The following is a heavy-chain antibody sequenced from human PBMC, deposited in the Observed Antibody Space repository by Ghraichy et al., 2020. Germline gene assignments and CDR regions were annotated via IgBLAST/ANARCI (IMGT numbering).Heavy chain of an antibody. J-gene: IGHJ4*02. CDR2: ISSNGGST. Sequence: GESLNISCSASGFTFSSYAMHWVRQAPGKGLEYVSAISSNGGSTYYADSVKGRFTISRDNSKNTLYLQMSSLRAEDTAVYYCVKDLPCGSSWYCYFDYWGQGTLVTVSS. CDR1: GFTFSSYA. D-gene: IGHD6-13*01. V-gene: IGHV3-64D*06. CDR3: VKDLPCGSSWYCYFDY.